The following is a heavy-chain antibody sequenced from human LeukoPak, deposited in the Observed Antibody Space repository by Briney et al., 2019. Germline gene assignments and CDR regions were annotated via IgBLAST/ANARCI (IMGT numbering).Heavy chain of an antibody. V-gene: IGHV4-39*01. Sequence: PSETLSLTCTVSGDSFSSSSYFWDWIRQAPGKGLEWIGTISYSGNTYYNPSLKSRVTMSVDTSKNQFSLKLTSVTAADTTVYYCARHYSGTYYRFGSWGQGTLVTVSS. CDR1: GDSFSSSSYF. CDR3: ARHYSGTYYRFGS. D-gene: IGHD1-26*01. J-gene: IGHJ4*02. CDR2: ISYSGNT.